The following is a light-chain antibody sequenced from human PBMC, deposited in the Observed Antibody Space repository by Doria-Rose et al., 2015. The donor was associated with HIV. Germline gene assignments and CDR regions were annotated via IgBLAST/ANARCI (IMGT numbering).Light chain of an antibody. J-gene: IGKJ3*01. CDR1: QSLLCTSKNY. V-gene: IGKV4-1*01. Sequence: DIRVTQSPESLGMSLGERATLNCKSNQSLLCTSKNYLAWYQQKPGQPPKLWIYWASTRQSGVPARFSGSGSGTDFTLTISSLEAEDVAVLYCPRYYGTPSFGPGTTVDIE. CDR2: WAS. CDR3: PRYYGTPS.